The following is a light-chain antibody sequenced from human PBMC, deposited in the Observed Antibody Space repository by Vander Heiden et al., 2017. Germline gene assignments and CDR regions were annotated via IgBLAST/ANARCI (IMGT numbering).Light chain of an antibody. Sequence: DTVSITFRARQGIRNDLGWYQQKPGKAPKRLIYAASSLQSGVPERFSGSGSGTEFTLTISSLQPEDFATYYCQQYYSFPHTFGQGTNLEIK. CDR2: AAS. CDR1: QGIRND. V-gene: IGKV1-17*01. J-gene: IGKJ1*01. CDR3: QQYYSFPHT.